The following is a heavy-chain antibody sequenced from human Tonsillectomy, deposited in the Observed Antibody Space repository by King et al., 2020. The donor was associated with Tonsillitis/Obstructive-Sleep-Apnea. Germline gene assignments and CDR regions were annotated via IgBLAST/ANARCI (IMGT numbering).Heavy chain of an antibody. CDR1: GYTFTTYG. Sequence: QLVQSGAEVKKPGASVKVSCKASGYTFTTYGISWVRQAPGQGLEWMGWISAYNGDTNYAQKLQDRVTMSTDTSTSTAYMEVRSLRSDDTAVYYCARDSRSHYYDTSGYYTFEYWGQGTLVTVSS. J-gene: IGHJ4*02. CDR2: ISAYNGDT. V-gene: IGHV1-18*01. CDR3: ARDSRSHYYDTSGYYTFEY. D-gene: IGHD3-22*01.